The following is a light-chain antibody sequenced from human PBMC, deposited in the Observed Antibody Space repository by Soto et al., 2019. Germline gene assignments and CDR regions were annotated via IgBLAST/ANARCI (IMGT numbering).Light chain of an antibody. J-gene: IGKJ1*01. CDR3: QDYGSSPQT. Sequence: IVLTQSPGTLSLSPVERATLSCRTSQSVRSSHLAWYQQKPGQAPRLLIYAASSRATGIPDRFSGSGSGTDFTLTISRLEPEDFAVYYCQDYGSSPQTFGQGTKVDIK. CDR2: AAS. V-gene: IGKV3-20*01. CDR1: QSVRSSH.